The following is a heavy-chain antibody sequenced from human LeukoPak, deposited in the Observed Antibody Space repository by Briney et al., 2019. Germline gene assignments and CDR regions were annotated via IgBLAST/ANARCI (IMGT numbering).Heavy chain of an antibody. CDR1: GITLSNYG. J-gene: IGHJ4*02. CDR3: AKRGVVIRVILVGFHKEAYYFDS. Sequence: GGSLRLSCAVSGITLSNYGMSWVRQAPGRGLEWVAGISDSGGSTNYADSVKGRFTISSDNPKNTLHLQMNSLRAEDTAVYFCAKRGVVIRVILVGFHKEAYYFDSWGQGALVTVSS. CDR2: ISDSGGST. D-gene: IGHD3-22*01. V-gene: IGHV3-23*01.